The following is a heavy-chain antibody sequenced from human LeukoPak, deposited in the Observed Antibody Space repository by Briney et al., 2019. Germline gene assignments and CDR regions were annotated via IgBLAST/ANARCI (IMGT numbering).Heavy chain of an antibody. Sequence: GGSLRLSCAASGFTFSNCAMHWVRQAPGKGLEWVAVISYDGSDKYYADSVEGRFTISRDNSKNTLYLQMNSLRAEDTAVYYCARQDCSGGSCYYYYGMDVWGQGTTVTVSS. V-gene: IGHV3-30*03. CDR1: GFTFSNCA. CDR3: ARQDCSGGSCYYYYGMDV. J-gene: IGHJ6*02. D-gene: IGHD2-15*01. CDR2: ISYDGSDK.